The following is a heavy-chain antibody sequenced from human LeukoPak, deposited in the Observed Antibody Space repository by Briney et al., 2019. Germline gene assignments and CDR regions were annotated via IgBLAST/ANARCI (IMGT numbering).Heavy chain of an antibody. CDR2: IIPSGGTT. D-gene: IGHD2-2*03. CDR1: GFPFSSYA. CDR3: AKDSGWILFDD. V-gene: IGHV3-23*01. J-gene: IGHJ4*02. Sequence: GGSLRLSCAASGFPFSSYAMNWVRQAPGKGLEWVSGIIPSGGTTYYADSVKGRFTISRDNSQNTMYLQMNSLRAEDTALYFCAKDSGWILFDDWGQGTLVTVSS.